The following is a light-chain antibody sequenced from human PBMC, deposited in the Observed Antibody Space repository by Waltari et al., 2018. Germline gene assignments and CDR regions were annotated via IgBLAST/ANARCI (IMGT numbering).Light chain of an antibody. CDR1: SLRSYY. Sequence: SSELTQDPAVSVALGQTVRITCQGDSLRSYYASWYQQKPGQAPVLVIYGKKNRHSGIPDRFSGSRSGNTASLTITGAQAEDEADYYCNPRDSSGNHPEFGGGTKLTVL. J-gene: IGLJ2*01. CDR2: GKK. V-gene: IGLV3-19*01. CDR3: NPRDSSGNHPE.